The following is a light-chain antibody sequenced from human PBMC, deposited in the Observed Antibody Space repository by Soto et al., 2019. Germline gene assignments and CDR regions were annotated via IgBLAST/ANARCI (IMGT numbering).Light chain of an antibody. CDR3: QQRSNWPPIT. J-gene: IGKJ5*01. Sequence: EIALTQSPGTLSLSPGERATLSCGASQSISSSYLAWYQQKPGQAPRLLLYGASNRATGIPARFSGSGSGTDFTLTISSLEPEDAAVYYCQQRSNWPPITFGQGTRLEIK. V-gene: IGKV3D-20*02. CDR2: GAS. CDR1: QSISSSY.